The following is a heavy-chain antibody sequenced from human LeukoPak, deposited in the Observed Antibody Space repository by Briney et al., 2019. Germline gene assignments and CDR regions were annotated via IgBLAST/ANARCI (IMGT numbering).Heavy chain of an antibody. Sequence: PGGSLRLSCAASGLTFSRYAMSWVRQDPGKGLQWVSSTSATGGTTYYADSVKGRFTMSRDNSKNTLYLQMNSLRAEDTALYYCATVAVSHNFEYWGQGTLVTVSS. CDR2: TSATGGTT. V-gene: IGHV3-23*01. CDR3: ATVAVSHNFEY. J-gene: IGHJ4*02. CDR1: GLTFSRYA. D-gene: IGHD5/OR15-5a*01.